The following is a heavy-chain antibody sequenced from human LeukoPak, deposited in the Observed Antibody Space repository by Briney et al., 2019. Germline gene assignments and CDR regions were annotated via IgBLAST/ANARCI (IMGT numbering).Heavy chain of an antibody. Sequence: SETLSLTCTVSGGSISSGSYYWRWIRQPAGKGLEWIGRIYTSGSTNYNPSLKSRVTISVDTSKSQFSLKLSSVTAADTAVYYCARGGYCSGGSCSIDAFDIWGQGTMVTVSS. D-gene: IGHD2-15*01. V-gene: IGHV4-61*02. CDR2: IYTSGST. CDR1: GGSISSGSYY. CDR3: ARGGYCSGGSCSIDAFDI. J-gene: IGHJ3*02.